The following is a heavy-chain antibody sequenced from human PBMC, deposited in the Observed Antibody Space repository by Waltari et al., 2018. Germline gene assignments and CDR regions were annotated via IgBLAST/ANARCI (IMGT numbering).Heavy chain of an antibody. D-gene: IGHD7-27*01. J-gene: IGHJ4*02. Sequence: QVQLQESGPGLVKPSETLSLTCTVSGGSISSYYWSWIRQPPGKGMEWIGYIYDRGSTNYAPSLKSRVTISGYTSKNLFSLKLSSVTSADTAVYYCAVRGLTGERGGFFDYWGQGTLVTVSS. CDR1: GGSISSYY. CDR3: AVRGLTGERGGFFDY. V-gene: IGHV4-59*08. CDR2: IYDRGST.